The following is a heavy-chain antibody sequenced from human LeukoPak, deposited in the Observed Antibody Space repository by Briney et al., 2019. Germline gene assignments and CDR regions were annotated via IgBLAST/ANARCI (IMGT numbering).Heavy chain of an antibody. J-gene: IGHJ3*02. CDR2: VGGGGGNT. V-gene: IGHV3-23*01. D-gene: IGHD3-9*01. CDR3: EKCARLTLFSSDAFDM. CDR1: GFTCSRYA. Sequence: CGCLRLSCAGSGFTCSRYAMSGVRPAAGKGLEWVSVVGGGGGNTFYADSVKGRFTISRDNSKNTLYLQMDSLRAEETAVYYCEKCARLTLFSSDAFDMWGQGTMVTVSS.